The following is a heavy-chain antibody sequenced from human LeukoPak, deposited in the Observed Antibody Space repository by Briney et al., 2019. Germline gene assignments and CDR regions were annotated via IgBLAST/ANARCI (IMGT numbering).Heavy chain of an antibody. CDR3: ARELREHGVFDI. D-gene: IGHD1-26*01. CDR2: IYSDGST. V-gene: IGHV3-53*01. Sequence: GGSLRLSCAASGFTFSSYEMNWVRQAPGKGLEWVSEIYSDGSTYYAASVKGRFSISRDNSKNTVYLQMNSLRGEDTAVYYCARELREHGVFDIWGQGTMVTVSS. CDR1: GFTFSSYE. J-gene: IGHJ3*02.